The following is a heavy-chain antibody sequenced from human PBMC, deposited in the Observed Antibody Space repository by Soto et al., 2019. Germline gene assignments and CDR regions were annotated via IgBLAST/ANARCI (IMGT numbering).Heavy chain of an antibody. V-gene: IGHV4-31*03. Sequence: QVQLQESGPGLVKPSQTLSLTCTVSGGSISSGGYYWSWIRQHPGKGLEWIGYIYYSGSTYYNPSLKSRVTISVXXXXXXXXXXXXXXTAAXXXVYYCAREGGIVGATAADYWGQGTLVTVSS. D-gene: IGHD1-26*01. CDR2: IYYSGST. CDR3: AREGGIVGATAADY. J-gene: IGHJ4*02. CDR1: GGSISSGGYY.